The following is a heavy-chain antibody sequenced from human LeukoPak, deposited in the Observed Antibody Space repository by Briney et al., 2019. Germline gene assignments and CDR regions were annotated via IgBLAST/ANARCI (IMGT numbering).Heavy chain of an antibody. D-gene: IGHD2-15*01. Sequence: SETLSLTCTVSGGSISSGDYYWSWIRQPPGKGLEWIGYIYYSGSTYYTPSLKSRVTISVDTSKNQFSLKLSSVTAADTAVYYCARDMVGLINWFDPWGQGTLVTVSS. CDR3: ARDMVGLINWFDP. CDR1: GGSISSGDYY. J-gene: IGHJ5*02. V-gene: IGHV4-30-4*01. CDR2: IYYSGST.